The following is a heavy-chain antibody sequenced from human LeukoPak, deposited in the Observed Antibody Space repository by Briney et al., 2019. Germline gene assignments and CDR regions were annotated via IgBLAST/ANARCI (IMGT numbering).Heavy chain of an antibody. CDR2: IKPDGSAT. Sequence: GGSLRLSCAASGFTFSSYWMSWVRQALGKGLEWVANIKPDGSATSYVDSVKGRFTISRDNVKNSVYLQMNSLRAEDTAVYYCAGGGGWVFYSWGQGTLVTVSA. CDR1: GFTFSSYW. J-gene: IGHJ4*02. CDR3: AGGGGWVFYS. V-gene: IGHV3-7*04. D-gene: IGHD2-15*01.